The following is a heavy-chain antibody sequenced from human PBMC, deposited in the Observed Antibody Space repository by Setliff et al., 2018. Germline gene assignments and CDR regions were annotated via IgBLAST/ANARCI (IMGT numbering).Heavy chain of an antibody. CDR1: GFAFPSYN. V-gene: IGHV3-20*04. CDR2: ITWNSDNT. Sequence: PGGSLRLSCEASGFAFPSYNMIWVRQAPGKGLEWVAGITWNSDNTGYADSVKGRFTISRDNAKNSLYLQMNSLRAEDTALYYCARDYYDSSGYPDDAFDIWGQGTMVTVSS. CDR3: ARDYYDSSGYPDDAFDI. J-gene: IGHJ3*02. D-gene: IGHD3-22*01.